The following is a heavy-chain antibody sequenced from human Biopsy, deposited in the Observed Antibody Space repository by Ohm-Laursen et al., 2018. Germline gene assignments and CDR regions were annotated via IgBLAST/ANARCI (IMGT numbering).Heavy chain of an antibody. J-gene: IGHJ4*02. CDR3: ARHSLDDFWSGAHYYFDY. CDR2: VYYSGST. V-gene: IGHV4-39*01. D-gene: IGHD3-3*01. CDR1: GGSISSRNHY. Sequence: TLSLTCSVSGGSISSRNHYWGWLRQPPGKGPEWIGHVYYSGSTFYNSSLESRVTVSVDTSKNQFHLRLTSMSASDTAVYYCARHSLDDFWSGAHYYFDYWGLGTLVTVSS.